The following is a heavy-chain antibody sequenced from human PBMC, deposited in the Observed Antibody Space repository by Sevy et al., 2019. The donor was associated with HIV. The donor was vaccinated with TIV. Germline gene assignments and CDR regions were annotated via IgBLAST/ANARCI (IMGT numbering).Heavy chain of an antibody. J-gene: IGHJ5*02. D-gene: IGHD3-3*01. Sequence: GGSLRLSCAASGFTFSNYGMHWVRQAPGKGLEWVAVIWYDGSYKYYADSVKGRFTISRDNTKSTLYLQMNSLRAEDTADYYCAKTFAIFGVIMCPDFDPWGQGTLVTVSS. CDR2: IWYDGSYK. CDR3: AKTFAIFGVIMCPDFDP. CDR1: GFTFSNYG. V-gene: IGHV3-33*06.